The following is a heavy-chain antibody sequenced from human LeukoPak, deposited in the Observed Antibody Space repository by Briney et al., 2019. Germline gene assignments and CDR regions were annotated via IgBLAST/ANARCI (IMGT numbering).Heavy chain of an antibody. Sequence: GGSLRLSCAASGFTFSSYSMNWVRQAPGKGLEWGSYISSSSTIYYADSVKGRFTISRDDAKNSVYLQMNSLRAEDTAVYYCARGGRTSCYGGYYYSYMDVWGKGTTLTVSS. J-gene: IGHJ6*03. CDR3: ARGGRTSCYGGYYYSYMDV. V-gene: IGHV3-48*01. CDR2: ISSSSTI. CDR1: GFTFSSYS. D-gene: IGHD2-2*01.